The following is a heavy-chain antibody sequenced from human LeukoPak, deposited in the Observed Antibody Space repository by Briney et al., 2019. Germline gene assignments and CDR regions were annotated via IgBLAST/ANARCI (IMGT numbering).Heavy chain of an antibody. CDR3: ARDLSGSLYFDY. V-gene: IGHV4-4*07. D-gene: IGHD3-10*01. CDR2: LYPSGSS. J-gene: IGHJ4*02. CDR1: GASISPYY. Sequence: SETLSLTCTVSGASISPYYWNWIRQPAGKGLEWIGRLYPSGSSDYNPSLKSRVSISVGTSNNQFSLRVTSVTAADTAIYCCARDLSGSLYFDYWGQGILVTVSA.